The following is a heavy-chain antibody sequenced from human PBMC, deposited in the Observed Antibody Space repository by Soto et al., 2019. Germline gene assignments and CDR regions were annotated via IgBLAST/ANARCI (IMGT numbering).Heavy chain of an antibody. J-gene: IGHJ6*02. CDR3: ARGAAIVRNYYYGMDV. Sequence: GASVKVSCKASGGTFSSYAISWVRQAPGQGLEWMGGIIPIFGTANYAQKFQGRVTITADESTSTAYMELSSLRSEDTAVYYCARGAAIVRNYYYGMDVWGQGTTVTVSS. CDR1: GGTFSSYA. V-gene: IGHV1-69*13. CDR2: IIPIFGTA. D-gene: IGHD1-26*01.